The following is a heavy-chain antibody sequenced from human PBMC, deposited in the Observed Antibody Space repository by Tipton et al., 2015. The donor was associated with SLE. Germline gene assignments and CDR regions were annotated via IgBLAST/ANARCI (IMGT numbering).Heavy chain of an antibody. CDR3: ARDRGIVGATGDVFDI. V-gene: IGHV3-20*01. CDR1: GFTFDDYA. D-gene: IGHD1-26*01. CDR2: INWDGGST. J-gene: IGHJ3*02. Sequence: GSLRLSCAASGFTFDDYAMSWVRQAPGKGLEWVSGINWDGGSTLYADSVKGRFTISRDNAKNSLYLQMNSLRAEDTALYHCARDRGIVGATGDVFDIWGQGTVVTVSS.